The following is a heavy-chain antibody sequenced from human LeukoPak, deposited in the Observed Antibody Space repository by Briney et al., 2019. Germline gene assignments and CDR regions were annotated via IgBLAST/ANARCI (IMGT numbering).Heavy chain of an antibody. CDR1: GYTFTSYD. CDR3: ARGGSGSYYYYYGMDV. V-gene: IGHV1-8*01. Sequence: ASVKVSCKASGYTFTSYDINWVRQATGQGLEWMGWMNPNSGNTGYAQKFQGRVTMTSNTSISTAYMELSSLRSEDTAVYYCARGGSGSYYYYYGMDVWGQGTTVTVSS. J-gene: IGHJ6*02. CDR2: MNPNSGNT. D-gene: IGHD1-26*01.